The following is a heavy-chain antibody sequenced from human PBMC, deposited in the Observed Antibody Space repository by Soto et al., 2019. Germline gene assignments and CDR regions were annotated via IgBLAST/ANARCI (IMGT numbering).Heavy chain of an antibody. D-gene: IGHD6-13*01. CDR2: VYNSGST. CDR3: ARYRREAVAGYTLDN. V-gene: IGHV4-59*01. CDR1: GGSISSNY. J-gene: IGHJ4*02. Sequence: QVQLQESGPGLVKASETLSLTCTVSGGSISSNYWTWIRQPPEKGLERIGYVYNSGSTNYNPSLKSRVTISEDTSKSQFSLKVNSMTAADTAVYYCARYRREAVAGYTLDNWGQGILVTVSS.